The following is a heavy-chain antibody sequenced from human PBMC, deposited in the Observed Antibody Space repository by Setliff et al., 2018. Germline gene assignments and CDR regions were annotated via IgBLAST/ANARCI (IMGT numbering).Heavy chain of an antibody. V-gene: IGHV4-4*07. D-gene: IGHD6-19*01. CDR1: GGSISSYY. J-gene: IGHJ3*02. CDR2: IYTSGST. Sequence: KPSETLSLTCTVSGGSISSYYWSWIRQPAGKGLEWIGRIYTSGSTNYNPSLKSRVTISVDTSKNQFSLKLSSVTAADTAVYWCARERRRSGWNLDTFEIWGQGTTVTVSS. CDR3: ARERRRSGWNLDTFEI.